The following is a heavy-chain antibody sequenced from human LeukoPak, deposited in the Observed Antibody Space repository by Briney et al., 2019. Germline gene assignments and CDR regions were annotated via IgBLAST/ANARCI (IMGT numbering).Heavy chain of an antibody. J-gene: IGHJ6*02. CDR2: ISYDGSNK. CDR1: GFTFSSYG. V-gene: IGHV3-30*18. D-gene: IGHD3-9*01. Sequence: PGGSLRLSCAAPGFTFSSYGMHWVRQAPGKGLEWVAVISYDGSNKYYADSVKGRFTISRDNSKNTLYLQMNSLRAEDTAVYYCAKGPNRVDWLLSRYYYYGMDVWGQGTTVTVSS. CDR3: AKGPNRVDWLLSRYYYYGMDV.